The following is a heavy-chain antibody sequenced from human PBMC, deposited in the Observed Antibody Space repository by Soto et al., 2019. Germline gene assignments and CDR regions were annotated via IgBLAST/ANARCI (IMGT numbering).Heavy chain of an antibody. J-gene: IGHJ5*02. CDR2: ISAYNGNT. CDR1: GYTFTSYG. Sequence: ASVKVSCKASGYTFTSYGISWVRQAPGQGLEWMGWISAYNGNTNYAQKLQGRVTMTTDTSTSTAYMELRSLRSDDTAVYYCARGVITMIVGNWFDPWGQGTLVTVSS. V-gene: IGHV1-18*01. D-gene: IGHD3-22*01. CDR3: ARGVITMIVGNWFDP.